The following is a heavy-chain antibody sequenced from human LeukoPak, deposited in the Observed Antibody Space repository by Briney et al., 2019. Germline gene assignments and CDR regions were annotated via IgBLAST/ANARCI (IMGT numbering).Heavy chain of an antibody. V-gene: IGHV3-66*01. CDR3: AVAYSSGWTVDY. Sequence: PGRSLRLSCAASGFTFSSYGMHWVRQSPGKGLEWVSLIYSGGSTYYADSVKGRFTISRDNSKNTLYLQMNSLRAEDTAVYYCAVAYSSGWTVDYWGQGTLVTVSS. J-gene: IGHJ4*02. CDR1: GFTFSSYG. D-gene: IGHD6-19*01. CDR2: IYSGGST.